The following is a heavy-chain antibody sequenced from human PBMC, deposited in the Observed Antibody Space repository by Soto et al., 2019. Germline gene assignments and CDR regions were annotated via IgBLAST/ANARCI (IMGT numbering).Heavy chain of an antibody. CDR3: ARVEFGYYSHLGY. Sequence: QVHLVESGGGLVKPGGSLRLSCVASGFAFGDYSMHWIRQSPGKGLEWLSYIDNAGGTIYYADSVKGRFTVSRDNGNHSPFLQLTALRAEDSAMYFCARVEFGYYSHLGYSGRGPRVTVSS. V-gene: IGHV3-11*01. CDR1: GFAFGDYS. J-gene: IGHJ4*02. CDR2: IDNAGGTI. D-gene: IGHD4-4*01.